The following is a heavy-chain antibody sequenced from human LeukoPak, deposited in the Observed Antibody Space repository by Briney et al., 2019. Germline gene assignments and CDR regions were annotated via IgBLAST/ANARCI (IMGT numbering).Heavy chain of an antibody. V-gene: IGHV3-74*01. CDR1: GFTFRSYW. Sequence: PGGSLRLSCAVSGFTFRSYWMHWVRQAPGKGLVWVSRISGDGSMTNYADSVKGRFTISRDNVKNTVYLQMNSLRAEDTAVYYCARYSSSSGGASHYLDYWGQGTLVTVSS. D-gene: IGHD6-6*01. CDR2: ISGDGSMT. CDR3: ARYSSSSGGASHYLDY. J-gene: IGHJ4*02.